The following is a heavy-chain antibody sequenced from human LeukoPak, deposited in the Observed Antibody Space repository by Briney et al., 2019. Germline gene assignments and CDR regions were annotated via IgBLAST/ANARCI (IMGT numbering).Heavy chain of an antibody. Sequence: GGSLRLSCAASGFTFSSYAMSWVRQAPGKGLEWVAGISAGGGSTYYADSVKGRFTISRDSAKTSLYLQMTSLRADDTAVYYCARDLGSYDFHYWGQGTLVTVSS. J-gene: IGHJ4*02. CDR2: ISAGGGST. V-gene: IGHV3-23*01. CDR1: GFTFSSYA. D-gene: IGHD1-26*01. CDR3: ARDLGSYDFHY.